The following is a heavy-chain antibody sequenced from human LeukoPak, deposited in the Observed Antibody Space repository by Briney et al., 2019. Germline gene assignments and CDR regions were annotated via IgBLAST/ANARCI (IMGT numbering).Heavy chain of an antibody. CDR3: ARDGSRGLDY. CDR1: GGSISSYY. J-gene: IGHJ4*02. CDR2: IYYSGST. D-gene: IGHD3-10*01. V-gene: IGHV4-59*01. Sequence: SETLSLTCTVSGGSISSYYWSWIRQPPGKGLEWIGYIYYSGSTNYNPSLKSRVTISVDTSKNHFSLKLSSVTAADTAVYYCARDGSRGLDYWGQGTLVTVSS.